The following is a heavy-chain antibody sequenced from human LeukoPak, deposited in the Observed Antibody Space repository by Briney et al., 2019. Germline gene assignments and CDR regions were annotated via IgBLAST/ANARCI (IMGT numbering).Heavy chain of an antibody. V-gene: IGHV1-46*01. D-gene: IGHD6-19*01. Sequence: RASVTVSCKASGYTFTSYYMHWVRQAPGQGLEWMGIINPSGGTTNYAQKFQGRVTMTRDTSTSTVYMELSSLRSEDTAVYYCARFAVHRRIAVNGQFGLDYWGRGTLVTVSS. J-gene: IGHJ4*02. CDR1: GYTFTSYY. CDR2: INPSGGTT. CDR3: ARFAVHRRIAVNGQFGLDY.